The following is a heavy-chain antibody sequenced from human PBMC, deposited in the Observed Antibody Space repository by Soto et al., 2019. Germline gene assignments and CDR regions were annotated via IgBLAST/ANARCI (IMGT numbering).Heavy chain of an antibody. J-gene: IGHJ6*02. CDR2: ITPIFGTA. Sequence: SVKVSCKASGGTFSSHAISWVRQAPGQGLEWMGGITPIFGTANYAQKFQGRVTISADKFTATAYMELSSLTSEDTAVYYCARGDDFDYYYGVDVWGQGTTVTV. CDR3: ARGDDFDYYYGVDV. D-gene: IGHD3-16*01. V-gene: IGHV1-69*06. CDR1: GGTFSSHA.